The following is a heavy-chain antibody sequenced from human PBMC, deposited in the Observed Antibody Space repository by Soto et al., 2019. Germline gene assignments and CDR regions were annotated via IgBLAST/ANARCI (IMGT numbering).Heavy chain of an antibody. D-gene: IGHD1-26*01. Sequence: PGGSLRLSCAASGFTFSSYSMNWVRQAPGKGLEWVSSISSSSSYIYYADSVKGRFTISRDNAKNSLYLQMNSLRAEDTAVYYCARDEGSFYGMDVWGQGTTVTVSS. CDR2: ISSSSSYI. CDR1: GFTFSSYS. V-gene: IGHV3-21*01. CDR3: ARDEGSFYGMDV. J-gene: IGHJ6*02.